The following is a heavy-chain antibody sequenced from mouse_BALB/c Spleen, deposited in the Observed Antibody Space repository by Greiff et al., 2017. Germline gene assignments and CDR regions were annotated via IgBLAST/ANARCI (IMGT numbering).Heavy chain of an antibody. D-gene: IGHD2-10*01. V-gene: IGHV2-9*02. CDR1: GFSLTGYG. J-gene: IGHJ4*01. CDR3: ARADSYWDAMDY. CDR2: IWAGGST. Sequence: VKLVESGPGLVAPSQSLSITCTASGFSLTGYGVHWVRQPPGKGLEWLGVIWAGGSTNYNSALMSRLSISKDNSKSQVFLKMSSLQTDDTARDYCARADSYWDAMDYWGQGTSVTVSS.